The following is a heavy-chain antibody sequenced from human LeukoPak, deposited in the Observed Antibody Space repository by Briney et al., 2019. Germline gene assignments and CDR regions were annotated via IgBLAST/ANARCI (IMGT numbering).Heavy chain of an antibody. CDR3: ARERPPKEMATIYDY. J-gene: IGHJ4*02. D-gene: IGHD5-24*01. V-gene: IGHV3-7*01. CDR2: IKQGGSEK. Sequence: PGGSVRLFCAASGFTFSICWMSWVRQAPGGGGEWVANIKQGGSEKYYVDSVKGRFTISRDNAKNSLYLQMNSLRAEETAVYYCARERPPKEMATIYDYWGQGTLVTVSS. CDR1: GFTFSICW.